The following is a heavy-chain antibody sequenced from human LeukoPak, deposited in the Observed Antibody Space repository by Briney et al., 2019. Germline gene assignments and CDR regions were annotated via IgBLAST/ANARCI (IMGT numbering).Heavy chain of an antibody. D-gene: IGHD6-13*01. V-gene: IGHV3-30*04. Sequence: GGSLRLSCAASGFTFSSYAMHWVRQAPGKGLEWVAVISYDGSNKYYADSVKGRFTISRDNSKNTLYLQMNSLRAEDTAVYYCARAAYSSTWYSRYFDLWGRGTLVTVSS. J-gene: IGHJ2*01. CDR2: ISYDGSNK. CDR3: ARAAYSSTWYSRYFDL. CDR1: GFTFSSYA.